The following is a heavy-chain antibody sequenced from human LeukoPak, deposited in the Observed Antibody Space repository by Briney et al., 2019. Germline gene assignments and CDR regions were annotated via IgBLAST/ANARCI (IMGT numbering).Heavy chain of an antibody. CDR3: ARNNVDV. CDR2: SKSDGSST. Sequence: GGSLRLSCAASGFTFSGRWMHWVRQVPGKGLVWVSRSKSDGSSTSYADSVKGRFTISRDTAKNSLYLQMNNLRAEDTALYYCARNNVDVWGQGTTVIVSS. CDR1: GFTFSGRW. J-gene: IGHJ6*02. D-gene: IGHD1/OR15-1a*01. V-gene: IGHV3-74*01.